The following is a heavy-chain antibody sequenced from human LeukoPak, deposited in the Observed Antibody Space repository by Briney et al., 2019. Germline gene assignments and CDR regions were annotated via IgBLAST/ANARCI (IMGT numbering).Heavy chain of an antibody. CDR1: DFSFITYA. V-gene: IGHV3-23*01. D-gene: IGHD3-16*01. CDR3: ARDSSMLRGPLVIYYLDF. J-gene: IGHJ4*02. Sequence: GGSLRLSCAASDFSFITYAMSWVRQAPGEGLEWVATITGRGDATYYADSVKGRFTISRDNSKNTLYLQMDSLRADDTAVYYCARDSSMLRGPLVIYYLDFWGQGSLVTVSS. CDR2: ITGRGDAT.